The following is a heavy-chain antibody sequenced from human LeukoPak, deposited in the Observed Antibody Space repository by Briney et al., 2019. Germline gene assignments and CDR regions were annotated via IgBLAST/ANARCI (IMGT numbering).Heavy chain of an antibody. J-gene: IGHJ4*02. D-gene: IGHD3-3*01. CDR3: ASIRFGVVDY. V-gene: IGHV4-31*03. CDR1: GGSISSGGYY. CDR2: IYYSGST. Sequence: SETLSLTCTVSGGSISSGGYYWSWTRQHPGKGLEWIGYIYYSGSTYYNPSLKSRVTISVDTSKNQFSLKLSSVTAADTAVYYCASIRFGVVDYWGQGTLVTVSS.